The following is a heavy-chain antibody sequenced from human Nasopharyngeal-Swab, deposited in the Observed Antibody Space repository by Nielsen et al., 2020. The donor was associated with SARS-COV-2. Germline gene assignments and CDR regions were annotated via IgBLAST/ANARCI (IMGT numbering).Heavy chain of an antibody. Sequence: WIRQRPGKGLEWIGYIYYSGSTNYNPSLRSRVTISVDTSKNQFSLKLSSVTAADTAVYYCARDSGTSPWGPDAFDIWGQGTMVTVSS. V-gene: IGHV4-59*01. CDR2: IYYSGST. J-gene: IGHJ3*02. D-gene: IGHD7-27*01. CDR3: ARDSGTSPWGPDAFDI.